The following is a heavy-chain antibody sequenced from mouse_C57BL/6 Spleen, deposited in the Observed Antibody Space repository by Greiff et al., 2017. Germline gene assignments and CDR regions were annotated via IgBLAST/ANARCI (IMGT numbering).Heavy chain of an antibody. CDR3: ARHLPGDYDYAMDY. V-gene: IGHV5-12*01. Sequence: EVQLVESGGGLVQPGGSLKLSCAASGFTFSDYYMYWVRQTPEKRLEWVAYISNGGGSTYYPDTVKGRFTISRDNAKNTLYLQMSRLKSEDTAMYYCARHLPGDYDYAMDYWGQGTSVTVSS. J-gene: IGHJ4*01. CDR2: ISNGGGST. CDR1: GFTFSDYY. D-gene: IGHD2-1*01.